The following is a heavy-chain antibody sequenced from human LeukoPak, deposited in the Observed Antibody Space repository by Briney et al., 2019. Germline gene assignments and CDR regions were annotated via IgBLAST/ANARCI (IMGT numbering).Heavy chain of an antibody. D-gene: IGHD3-22*01. Sequence: ASVKVSCKASGYTFTGYYMHWVRQAPGQGLEWMGWINPNSGGTNYAQKFQGRVTMTRDTSISTAYMELSRLRSDDTAVYYCATLVGYDSSAPFDYWGKGTLVTVSS. J-gene: IGHJ4*02. CDR1: GYTFTGYY. CDR3: ATLVGYDSSAPFDY. V-gene: IGHV1-2*02. CDR2: INPNSGGT.